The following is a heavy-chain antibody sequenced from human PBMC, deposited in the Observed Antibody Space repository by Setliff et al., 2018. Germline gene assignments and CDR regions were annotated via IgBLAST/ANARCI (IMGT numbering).Heavy chain of an antibody. CDR1: GYTFTTYY. J-gene: IGHJ4*02. Sequence: GASVKVSCKASGYTFTTYYMHWVRQAPGQGLEWMGVINPSDGSTTYAQKFQGGVKMTRDTSTNTVYMQLSSLRSEDTAVYYCARESTAKNFWGEYSDYWGQGTLVTVSS. CDR3: ARESTAKNFWGEYSDY. V-gene: IGHV1-46*01. CDR2: INPSDGST. D-gene: IGHD3-3*01.